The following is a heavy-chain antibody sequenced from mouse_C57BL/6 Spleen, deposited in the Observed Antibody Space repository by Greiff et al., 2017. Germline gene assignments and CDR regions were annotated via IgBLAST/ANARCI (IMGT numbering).Heavy chain of an antibody. CDR2: IHPNSGST. D-gene: IGHD2-2*01. CDR3: ARRMVTTEGYYFDY. CDR1: GYTFTSYW. V-gene: IGHV1-64*01. J-gene: IGHJ2*01. Sequence: QVQLQQPGAELVKPGASVKLSCKASGYTFTSYWMHWVKQRPGQGLEWIGMIHPNSGSTNYNEKFKSKATLTVDKSSSTAYMPLSSLTSEDSAVYYCARRMVTTEGYYFDYWGQGTTLTVSS.